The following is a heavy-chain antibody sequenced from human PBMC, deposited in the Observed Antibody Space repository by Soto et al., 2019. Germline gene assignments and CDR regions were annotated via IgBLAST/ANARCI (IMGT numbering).Heavy chain of an antibody. D-gene: IGHD4-17*01. CDR3: ARSYGGTLDY. Sequence: SETLSLTSTVSGCPISSYYWSWIRQPPGKGLEWIGYIYYSGSTNYNPSLKSRVTISVDTSKNQFSLKLSSVTAADTAVYYCARSYGGTLDYWGQGTLVTVS. V-gene: IGHV4-59*08. J-gene: IGHJ4*02. CDR1: GCPISSYY. CDR2: IYYSGST.